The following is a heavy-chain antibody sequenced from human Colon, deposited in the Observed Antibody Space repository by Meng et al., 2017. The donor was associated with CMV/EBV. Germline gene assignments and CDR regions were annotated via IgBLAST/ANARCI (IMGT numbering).Heavy chain of an antibody. J-gene: IGHJ4*02. Sequence: EVQVGVFGGGLVKPGESLRVSCVGSGLNFNDAWMSWVRQAPGKGLEWIGRIKSKGSGGTTDYAAPVKDRFIISRDDSKNTLYLQMNSLEIEDTAIYFCAWDIAFYLAKWGQGALVTASS. CDR1: GLNFNDAW. CDR2: IKSKGSGGTT. V-gene: IGHV3-15*01. CDR3: AWDIAFYLAK. D-gene: IGHD3-3*02.